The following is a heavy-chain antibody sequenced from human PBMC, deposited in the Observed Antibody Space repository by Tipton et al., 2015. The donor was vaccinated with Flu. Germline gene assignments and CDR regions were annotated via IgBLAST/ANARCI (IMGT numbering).Heavy chain of an antibody. J-gene: IGHJ4*02. D-gene: IGHD2-21*01. CDR1: GFTFSSYE. V-gene: IGHV3-48*03. Sequence: SLRLSCAASGFTFSSYEMNWVRQTPGKGLEWVSYISNSGSTKNYADSLKGRFTISRDNAKNSLYMQMNSLRAEDTAVYYCARDLRPCHGECYSVYQFDYWGQGTLVTVSS. CDR2: ISNSGSTK. CDR3: ARDLRPCHGECYSVYQFDY.